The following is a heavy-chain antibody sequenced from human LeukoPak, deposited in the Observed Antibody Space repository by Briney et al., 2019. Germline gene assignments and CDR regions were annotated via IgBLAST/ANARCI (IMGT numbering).Heavy chain of an antibody. Sequence: ASVKVSCKASGYTFTGYYMRWVRQAPGQGLEWMGWINPNSGGTNYAQKFQGRVTMTRDTSISTAYMELSRLRSDDTAVYYCARGSNGRGRYQLLLEDYWGQGTLVTVSS. D-gene: IGHD2-2*01. CDR2: INPNSGGT. CDR3: ARGSNGRGRYQLLLEDY. V-gene: IGHV1-2*02. J-gene: IGHJ4*02. CDR1: GYTFTGYY.